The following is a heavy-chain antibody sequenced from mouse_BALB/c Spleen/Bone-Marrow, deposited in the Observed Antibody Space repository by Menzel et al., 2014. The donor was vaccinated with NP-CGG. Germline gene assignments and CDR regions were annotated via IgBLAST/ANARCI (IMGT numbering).Heavy chain of an antibody. CDR3: ARSDYRYDPFAY. CDR2: IDTSDSYT. CDR1: GHTFTDYW. Sequence: QVQLQQSGAELVMPGASVKMSCKASGHTFTDYWMHWVKQRPGQGFEWIGAIDTSDSYTSYNQKFKGKATLTVDESSSTAYMQLSLTSEDSAVYYCARSDYRYDPFAYWGQGTLVTVSA. V-gene: IGHV1-69*01. J-gene: IGHJ3*01. D-gene: IGHD2-14*01.